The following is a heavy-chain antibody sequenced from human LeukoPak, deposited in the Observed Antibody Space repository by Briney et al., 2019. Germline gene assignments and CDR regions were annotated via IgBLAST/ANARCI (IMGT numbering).Heavy chain of an antibody. Sequence: GGSLRLYCAASGFNFITYAMSSVRQAPGKGLEWVSGIGGSFGSTYYADSVKGRFTISRDNSKNTLYLQVNSLRAEATALYFCAKGCHDFWSPSGFDLWGQGTLVAVS. V-gene: IGHV3-23*01. D-gene: IGHD3-3*01. CDR2: IGGSFGST. J-gene: IGHJ5*02. CDR1: GFNFITYA. CDR3: AKGCHDFWSPSGFDL.